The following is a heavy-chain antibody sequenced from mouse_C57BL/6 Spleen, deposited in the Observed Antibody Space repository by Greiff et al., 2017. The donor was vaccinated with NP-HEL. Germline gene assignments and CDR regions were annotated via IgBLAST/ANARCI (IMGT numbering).Heavy chain of an antibody. CDR3: ARIYYGNYEGYFDY. CDR2: INPSTGGT. D-gene: IGHD2-1*01. V-gene: IGHV1-42*01. Sequence: VQLKQSGPELVKPGASVKISCKASGYSFTGYYMNWVKQSPEKSLEWIGEINPSTGGTTYNQKFKAKATLTVDKSSSTAYMQLKSLTSEDSAVYYCARIYYGNYEGYFDYWGQGTTLTVSS. J-gene: IGHJ2*01. CDR1: GYSFTGYY.